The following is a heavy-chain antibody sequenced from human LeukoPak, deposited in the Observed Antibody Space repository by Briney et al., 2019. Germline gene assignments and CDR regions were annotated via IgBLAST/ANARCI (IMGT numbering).Heavy chain of an antibody. V-gene: IGHV4-31*03. CDR2: IYYSGNT. CDR1: GGSISSSSYY. D-gene: IGHD5-24*01. CDR3: AKEDGYPID. Sequence: SETLSLTCTVSGGSISSSSYYWGWIRQPPGKGLEWIGNIYYSGNTYYNPSLKSRITISLDSSKNQFSLKLSSVTAADTAVYYCAKEDGYPIDWGQGTLVTVSS. J-gene: IGHJ4*02.